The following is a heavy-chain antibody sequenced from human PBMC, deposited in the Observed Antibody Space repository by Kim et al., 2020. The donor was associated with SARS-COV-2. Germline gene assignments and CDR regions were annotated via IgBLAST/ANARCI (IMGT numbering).Heavy chain of an antibody. D-gene: IGHD3-22*01. CDR2: ISGSGGST. V-gene: IGHV3-23*01. Sequence: GGSLRLSCAASGFTFSSYAMSWVRQAPGKGLEWVSAISGSGGSTYYADSVKGRFTISRDNSKNTLYLQMNSLGAEDTAVYYCAKSFYETYGMDVWGQGTTVTVSS. CDR1: GFTFSSYA. CDR3: AKSFYETYGMDV. J-gene: IGHJ6*02.